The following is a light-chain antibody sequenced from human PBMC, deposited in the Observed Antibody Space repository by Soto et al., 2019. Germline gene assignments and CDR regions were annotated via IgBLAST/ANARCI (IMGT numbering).Light chain of an antibody. CDR1: SSDVGGYNY. J-gene: IGLJ1*01. Sequence: QSVLTQPASVSGSPGQSITISCTGTSSDVGGYNYVSWYQQHPGKAPKLMIYEVSNRPSGVSNRFSGSKSGNTASLTISGLQAEGEADYYCSSYTSSSTYVSGPGTKVTVL. V-gene: IGLV2-14*01. CDR3: SSYTSSSTYV. CDR2: EVS.